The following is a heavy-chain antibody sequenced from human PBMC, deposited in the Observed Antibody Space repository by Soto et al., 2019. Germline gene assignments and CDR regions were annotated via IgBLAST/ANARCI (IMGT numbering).Heavy chain of an antibody. Sequence: QVQLVQSGAEVKKPGASVKVSCKASGYTFTGYYMHWVRQAPGQGLEWMGWINPNSGGTNYAQKFQGRVTMTRDTSISTDYMELRRLSSDDTAVYYCASRFEVVAATYYFDYWGQGTLVTVSS. V-gene: IGHV1-2*02. J-gene: IGHJ4*02. D-gene: IGHD2-15*01. CDR3: ASRFEVVAATYYFDY. CDR1: GYTFTGYY. CDR2: INPNSGGT.